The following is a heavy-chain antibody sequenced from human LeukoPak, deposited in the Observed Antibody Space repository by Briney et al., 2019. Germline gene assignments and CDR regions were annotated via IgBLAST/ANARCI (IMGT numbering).Heavy chain of an antibody. Sequence: NPSETLSLTCTVSGGSISSYYRSWIRQPPGRGLEWIGYIYYSGSTNYNPSLKSRVTISVATSKNQFSLKLSSVTAADTAVYYCARDAAIGRGLRSVAFDICGQGTMVTVSS. V-gene: IGHV4-59*12. J-gene: IGHJ3*02. CDR2: IYYSGST. D-gene: IGHD6-25*01. CDR1: GGSISSYY. CDR3: ARDAAIGRGLRSVAFDI.